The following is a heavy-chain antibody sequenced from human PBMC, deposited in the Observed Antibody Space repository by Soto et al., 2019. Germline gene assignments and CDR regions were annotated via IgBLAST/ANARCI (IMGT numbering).Heavy chain of an antibody. CDR1: GDSISSYF. CDR2: MFHSGRT. D-gene: IGHD3-22*01. Sequence: PSETLSLTCTVSGDSISSYFWTWNRQPPGKALEWIGYMFHSGRTNYNPSLTSRVTMSADTSNNQFSLTLTSVTAADTAVYYCAKAVKYYDSTGYDAFAVWGQGIMVTVSS. V-gene: IGHV4-59*01. CDR3: AKAVKYYDSTGYDAFAV. J-gene: IGHJ3*01.